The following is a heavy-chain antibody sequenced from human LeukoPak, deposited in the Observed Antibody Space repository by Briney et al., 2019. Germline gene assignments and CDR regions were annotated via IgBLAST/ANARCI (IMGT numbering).Heavy chain of an antibody. CDR2: IYYSGST. CDR1: GGSISSGGYY. CDR3: ARGGYDYVWGSYRYYFDY. D-gene: IGHD3-16*02. Sequence: SETLSLTCTVSGGSISSGGYYWSWIRQHPGKGLEWIGYIYYSGSTYYNPSLKSRVTISVDTSKNQFSLKLSSVTAADTAVYYCARGGYDYVWGSYRYYFDYWGQGTLVTVSS. V-gene: IGHV4-31*03. J-gene: IGHJ4*02.